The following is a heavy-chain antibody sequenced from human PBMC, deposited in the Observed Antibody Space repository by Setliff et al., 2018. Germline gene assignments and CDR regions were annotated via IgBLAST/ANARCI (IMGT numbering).Heavy chain of an antibody. V-gene: IGHV4-59*01. J-gene: IGHJ6*04. CDR2: VYYSGRT. CDR1: GASIRSYF. CDR3: ATYPLYGRTQLVDV. D-gene: IGHD1-1*01. Sequence: PSETLSLTCSVSGASIRSYFWTWFRQPPGKGLEWIGYVYYSGRTKYNPALESRVTISEDTSKSQFSLNPSSVTAADTAVYYCATYPLYGRTQLVDVWGKGTTVTVSS.